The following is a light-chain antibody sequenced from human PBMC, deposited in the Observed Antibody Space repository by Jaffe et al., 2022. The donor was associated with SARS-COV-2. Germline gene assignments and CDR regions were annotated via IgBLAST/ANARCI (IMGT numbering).Light chain of an antibody. V-gene: IGKV3-15*01. Sequence: EILMTQSPATLSVSPGGRATLSCRASQRVATDLAWFQQKPGQAPRVLIYGASTRATGVPARFTGSGSGREFTLTISSLQSEDTAVYYCQQYNYWYTFGQGTKLEI. CDR1: QRVATD. CDR2: GAS. J-gene: IGKJ2*01. CDR3: QQYNYWYT.